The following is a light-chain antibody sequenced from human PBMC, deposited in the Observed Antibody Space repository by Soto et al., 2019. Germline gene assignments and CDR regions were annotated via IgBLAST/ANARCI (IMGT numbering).Light chain of an antibody. CDR1: QDITNH. Sequence: DIQMTQSPSSLSASVGDTVTITCQASQDITNHLNWYQQKPGKAPNLLIYDASHLETGVPSRFSGSGSGTYFTLTISSLQPEDIAVYYCHQSQSWPRTFGQGTKVDIK. CDR2: DAS. CDR3: HQSQSWPRT. J-gene: IGKJ1*01. V-gene: IGKV1-33*01.